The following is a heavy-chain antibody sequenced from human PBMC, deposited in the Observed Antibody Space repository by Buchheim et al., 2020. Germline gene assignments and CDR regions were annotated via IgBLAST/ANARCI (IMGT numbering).Heavy chain of an antibody. CDR1: GFSFSSYG. CDR2: ISYAGSDK. V-gene: IGHV3-30*03. J-gene: IGHJ4*02. D-gene: IGHD4-17*01. CDR3: AGPAGYAYGDSSLDS. Sequence: VQLVESGGGLVKPGGSLRLSCAASGFSFSSYGMHWVRQAPGKGLEWVAVISYAGSDKHYADSVKGRFTISRDNSKNTLFLELNNLRAEDTAVYYCAGPAGYAYGDSSLDSWGQGTL.